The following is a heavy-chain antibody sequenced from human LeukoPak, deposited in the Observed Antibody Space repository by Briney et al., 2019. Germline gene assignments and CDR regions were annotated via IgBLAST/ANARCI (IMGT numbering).Heavy chain of an antibody. J-gene: IGHJ4*02. D-gene: IGHD2-2*01. CDR2: INGDGSVT. CDR3: GSSSSTSCDY. CDR1: GITFSSNW. V-gene: IGHV3-74*01. Sequence: PGGSLRLSCAASGITFSSNWMHWVRQAPGKGLVWVSRINGDGSVTNYADSVKGRFTISRDNAKNTLYLQMNSLRAEDTAVYYCGSSSSTSCDYWGQGALVTVSS.